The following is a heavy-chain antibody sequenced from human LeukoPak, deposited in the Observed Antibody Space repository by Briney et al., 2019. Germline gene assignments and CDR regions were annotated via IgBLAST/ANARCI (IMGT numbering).Heavy chain of an antibody. J-gene: IGHJ4*02. CDR2: INPNSGGT. V-gene: IGHV1-2*02. CDR1: GYTFTGYY. CDR3: ARDFWSGYLGADY. Sequence: ASVKVSCKASGYTFTGYYMHWVRQAPGQGLEWMGWINPNSGGTNYAQKFQGRATMTRDTSISTAYMELSRLRSDDTAVYYCARDFWSGYLGADYWGQGTLVTVSS. D-gene: IGHD3-3*01.